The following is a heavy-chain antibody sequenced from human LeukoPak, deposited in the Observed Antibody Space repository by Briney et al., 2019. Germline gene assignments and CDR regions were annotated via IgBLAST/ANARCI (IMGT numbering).Heavy chain of an antibody. CDR3: ATGAGYYYIDY. V-gene: IGHV4-31*03. J-gene: IGHJ4*02. CDR2: TYYSGST. CDR1: GGSISSGGYY. Sequence: PSETLSLTCTVSGGSISSGGYYWSWIRQHPGKGLEWIGYTYYSGSTYYNPSLKSRVTISVDTSKNQFSLKLSSVTAADTAVYYCATGAGYYYIDYWGQGTLVTVSS. D-gene: IGHD3-9*01.